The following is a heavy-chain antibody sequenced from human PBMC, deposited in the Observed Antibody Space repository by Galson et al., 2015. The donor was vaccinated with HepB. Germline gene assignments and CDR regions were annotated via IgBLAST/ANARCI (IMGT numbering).Heavy chain of an antibody. CDR1: GGTFSSYA. Sequence: SVKVSCKASGGTFSSYAISWVRQAPGQGLEWMGGIIPILGIANYAQKFRGRVTITADKSTSTAYMELSSLRSEDTAVYYCARGGYCSGGSCYPFDYWGQGTLVTVSS. J-gene: IGHJ4*02. V-gene: IGHV1-69*10. CDR2: IIPILGIA. CDR3: ARGGYCSGGSCYPFDY. D-gene: IGHD2-15*01.